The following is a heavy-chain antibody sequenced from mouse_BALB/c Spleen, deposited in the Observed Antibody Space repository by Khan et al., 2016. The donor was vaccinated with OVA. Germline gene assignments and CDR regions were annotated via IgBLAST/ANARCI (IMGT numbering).Heavy chain of an antibody. CDR2: INPSTGYT. CDR3: ARSGLGRFDY. J-gene: IGHJ2*01. CDR1: GYTFTSYW. V-gene: IGHV1-7*01. Sequence: QVQLQQSGAELAKPGASVKMSCKASGYTFTSYWMHWVKQRPGQGLEWIGYINPSTGYTEYNQKFKDKATLTADKSSSTAYMQLNSLTSEDSAVYYCARSGLGRFDYWGQGTTLTVSS. D-gene: IGHD4-1*01.